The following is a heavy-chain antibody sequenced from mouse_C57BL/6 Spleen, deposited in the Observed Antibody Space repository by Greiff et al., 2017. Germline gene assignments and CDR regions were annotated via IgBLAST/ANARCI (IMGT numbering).Heavy chain of an antibody. CDR3: AREYGSPFAY. CDR1: GYAFSSSW. D-gene: IGHD1-1*01. Sequence: VQLQQSGPELVKPGASVKISCKASGYAFSSSWMNWVKQRPGKGLEWIGRIYPGDGDTNYNGKFKGKATLTADKSSSTAYMQLSSLTSEDSAVYFCAREYGSPFAYWGQGTLVTVSA. CDR2: IYPGDGDT. J-gene: IGHJ3*01. V-gene: IGHV1-82*01.